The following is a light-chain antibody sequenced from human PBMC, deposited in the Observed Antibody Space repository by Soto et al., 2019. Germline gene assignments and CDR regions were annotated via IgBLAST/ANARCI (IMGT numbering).Light chain of an antibody. CDR1: SSDVGDYNY. V-gene: IGLV2-14*01. CDR2: EVT. CDR3: SSYTSGSTSYV. J-gene: IGLJ1*01. Sequence: QSALTQPASVSGSPGQSITISCTGTSSDVGDYNYVSWYQHHPGKAPKLMIYEVTNRPSGVSNRFSGSKSVNTASLAISGLQADDLADYYCSSYTSGSTSYVFLTGTKVTVL.